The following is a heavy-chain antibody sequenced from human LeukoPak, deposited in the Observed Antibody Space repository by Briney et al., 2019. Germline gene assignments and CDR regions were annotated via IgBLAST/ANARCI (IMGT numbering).Heavy chain of an antibody. J-gene: IGHJ6*03. V-gene: IGHV4-34*01. Sequence: KPSETLSLTCAVYGGSFSGYYWSWIRQPPGKGLEWIGEINHSGSTNYNPSLKSRVTISVDTSKNQFSLKLSSVTAADTAVYYCARRPYNYSYYYYMDVWGKGTTVTISS. CDR3: ARRPYNYSYYYYMDV. CDR1: GGSFSGYY. CDR2: INHSGST.